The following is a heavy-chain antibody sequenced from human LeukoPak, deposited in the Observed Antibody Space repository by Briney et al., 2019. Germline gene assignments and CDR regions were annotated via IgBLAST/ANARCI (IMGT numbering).Heavy chain of an antibody. CDR3: ARDSGRFYTSFDY. CDR1: GFTFSSYG. CDR2: ISSIGTYI. Sequence: GGSLRLSCAASGFTFSSYGMNWVRQAPGKGLEWVSSISSIGTYIYYADSVKGRFTISRDNAKNSLYLQMNSLRAEDTAVYYCARDSGRFYTSFDYWGQGTLVTVSS. D-gene: IGHD3-10*01. J-gene: IGHJ4*02. V-gene: IGHV3-21*01.